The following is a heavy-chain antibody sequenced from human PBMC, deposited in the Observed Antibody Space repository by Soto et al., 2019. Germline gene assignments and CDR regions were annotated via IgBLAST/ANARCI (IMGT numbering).Heavy chain of an antibody. CDR1: GYTFTNFG. D-gene: IGHD3-9*01. V-gene: IGHV1-18*01. J-gene: IGHJ6*02. CDR2: INTYNGNT. CDR3: ARDPFPLVLRYFDWLSLPSYYYYGMGV. Sequence: ASVKVSCKASGYTFTNFGISWVRLAPGQGLEWMGWINTYNGNTHYAQKLQGRVTMTTDTSTSTAYMELRSLRSDDTAVYYCARDPFPLVLRYFDWLSLPSYYYYGMGVWGQGTTVTVSS.